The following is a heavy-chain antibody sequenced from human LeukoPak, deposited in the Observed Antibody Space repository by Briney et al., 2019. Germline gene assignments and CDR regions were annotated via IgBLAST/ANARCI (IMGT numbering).Heavy chain of an antibody. J-gene: IGHJ4*02. D-gene: IGHD6-19*01. CDR2: IYHSGST. Sequence: SGTLSLTCAVSGGSISSSNWWSWVRQPPGKGLEWIGEIYHSGSTNYNPSLESRVTISVDKSKNQFSLKLISVTAADTAVYYCARAEKWLDHFDYWGQGTLVTVSS. V-gene: IGHV4-4*02. CDR3: ARAEKWLDHFDY. CDR1: GGSISSSNW.